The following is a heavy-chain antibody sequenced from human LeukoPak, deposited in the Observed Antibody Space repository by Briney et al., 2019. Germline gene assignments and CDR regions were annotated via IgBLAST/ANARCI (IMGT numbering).Heavy chain of an antibody. V-gene: IGHV4-61*02. CDR3: ARAQVKWGSNWFDP. Sequence: KASQTLSLTCTVSGGSISSGSYYWSWIRQPAGKGLEWIGRIYTSGSTNYNPSLKSRVTISVDTSKNQFSLKLSSVTAADTAVYYCARAQVKWGSNWFDPWGQGTLVTVSS. CDR2: IYTSGST. CDR1: GGSISSGSYY. J-gene: IGHJ5*02. D-gene: IGHD2-8*01.